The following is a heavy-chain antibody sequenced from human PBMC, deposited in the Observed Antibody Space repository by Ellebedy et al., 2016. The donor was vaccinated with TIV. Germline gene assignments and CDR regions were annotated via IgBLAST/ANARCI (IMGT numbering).Heavy chain of an antibody. V-gene: IGHV4-59*01. D-gene: IGHD3-16*01. J-gene: IGHJ4*02. Sequence: MPSETLSLTCTVSGGSINSYYWSWIPKPPGKGLEGIGYIFYSGSTYYKPSLKSRVTILIDTSKNQLSLELKSVTAADTAFYYCAIVVHGDKTMGGYFEYWGQGALVTVSS. CDR3: AIVVHGDKTMGGYFEY. CDR2: IFYSGST. CDR1: GGSINSYY.